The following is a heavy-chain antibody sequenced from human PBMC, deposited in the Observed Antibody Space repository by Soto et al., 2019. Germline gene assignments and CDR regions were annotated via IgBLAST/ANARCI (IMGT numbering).Heavy chain of an antibody. Sequence: PGGSLRLSCAASGFTFSSYGMHWVRQAPGKGLEWVAVISYDGSNKYYADSVKGRFTISRDNSKNTLYLQMNSLRAEDTAVYYCAKDEAWFGEPCPFDYWGQGTLVTVSS. V-gene: IGHV3-30*18. J-gene: IGHJ4*02. D-gene: IGHD3-10*01. CDR2: ISYDGSNK. CDR1: GFTFSSYG. CDR3: AKDEAWFGEPCPFDY.